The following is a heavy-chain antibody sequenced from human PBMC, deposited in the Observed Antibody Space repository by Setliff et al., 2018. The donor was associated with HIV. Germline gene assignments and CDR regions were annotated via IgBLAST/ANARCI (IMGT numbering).Heavy chain of an antibody. CDR2: ICRNGDT. Sequence: SETLSLTCTVSGGSINSHNCWGWLRQPPPGGLQYIGAICRNGDTHYNSSLTSRAGIYVGTSKNQLSLKLSSVTAADTAVYYCARRKGYCSGPSCLEFSWFDPWGQGTLVTVSS. CDR1: GGSINSHNC. V-gene: IGHV4-39*01. J-gene: IGHJ5*02. D-gene: IGHD2-2*01. CDR3: ARRKGYCSGPSCLEFSWFDP.